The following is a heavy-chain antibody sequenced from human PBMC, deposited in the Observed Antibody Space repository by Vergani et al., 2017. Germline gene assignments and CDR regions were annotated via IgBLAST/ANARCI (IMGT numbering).Heavy chain of an antibody. Sequence: QVQLQESGPGLVKPSQTLSLTCTVSGGSLSSGSYYWSWIRQPAGKGLEWIGRIYTSGSTNYNPSLKSRVTISVDTSKNQFSLKLSSVTAADTAVYYCARDRNGWFDPWGQGTLVTVSS. J-gene: IGHJ5*02. V-gene: IGHV4-61*02. D-gene: IGHD2-8*01. CDR2: IYTSGST. CDR1: GGSLSSGSYY. CDR3: ARDRNGWFDP.